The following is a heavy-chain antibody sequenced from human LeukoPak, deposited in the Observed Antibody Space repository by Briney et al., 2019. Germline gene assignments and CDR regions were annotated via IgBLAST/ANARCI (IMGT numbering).Heavy chain of an antibody. CDR2: IYSGGST. V-gene: IGHV3-66*02. J-gene: IGHJ4*02. Sequence: GGSLRLSCAASGFTVSSNYMSWVRQAPGKGLEWVSVIYSGGSTYYADSVKGRFTIPRDNSKNTLYLQMNSLRAEDTAVYYYARVWNSYGNYWGQGTLVTVSS. CDR1: GFTVSSNY. CDR3: ARVWNSYGNY. D-gene: IGHD5-18*01.